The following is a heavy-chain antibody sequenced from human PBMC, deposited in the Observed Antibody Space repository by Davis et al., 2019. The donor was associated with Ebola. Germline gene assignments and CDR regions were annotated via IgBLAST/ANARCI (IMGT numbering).Heavy chain of an antibody. D-gene: IGHD1-26*01. J-gene: IGHJ4*02. CDR1: GYTFTSYG. Sequence: AASVKVSCKASGYTFTSYGISWVRQAPGQGLEWMGWISAYNGNTNYAQKLQGRVTMTTDTSKSTAYMELRSLRSDNTAVYYCARDQWGGSYFYWGQGTSVTVSS. CDR2: ISAYNGNT. CDR3: ARDQWGGSYFY. V-gene: IGHV1-18*01.